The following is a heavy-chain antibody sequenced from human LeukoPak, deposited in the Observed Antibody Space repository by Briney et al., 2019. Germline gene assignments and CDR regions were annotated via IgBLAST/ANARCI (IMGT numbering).Heavy chain of an antibody. J-gene: IGHJ5*02. CDR1: GFTFDDYG. V-gene: IGHV3-20*04. CDR2: INWNGGST. D-gene: IGHD3-3*01. Sequence: GGSLRLSCAASGFTFDDYGMSWVRQAPGKGLEWVSGINWNGGSTGYADSVKGRFTISRDNAKNSLYLQMNSLRAEDTALYYCARDLPTYYDFWSGYLNWFDPWGQGTLVTVPS. CDR3: ARDLPTYYDFWSGYLNWFDP.